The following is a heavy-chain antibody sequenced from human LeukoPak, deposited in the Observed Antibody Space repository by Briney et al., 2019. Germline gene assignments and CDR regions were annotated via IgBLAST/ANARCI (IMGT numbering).Heavy chain of an antibody. CDR1: GGSISSGDYY. J-gene: IGHJ3*02. CDR2: IYYSGST. Sequence: SQTLSLTCTVFGGSISSGDYYWSWIRQPPGKGLEWIGYIYYSGSTYYNPSLKSRVTISVDTSKNQFSLKLSSVTAADTAVYYCAREALQDAFDIWGQGTMVTVSS. D-gene: IGHD3-16*02. V-gene: IGHV4-30-4*01. CDR3: AREALQDAFDI.